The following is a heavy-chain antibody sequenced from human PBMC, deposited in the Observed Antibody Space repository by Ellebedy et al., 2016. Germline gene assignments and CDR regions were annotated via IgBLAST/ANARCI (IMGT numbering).Heavy chain of an antibody. V-gene: IGHV1-2*02. Sequence: ASVKVSXXASGYTFTGYYMHWVRQAPGQGLEWMGWINPNSGGTNYAQKFQGRVTMTRDTSISTAYMELSRLRSDDTAVYYCARDQSTVTTPWFDYWGQGTLVTVSS. CDR3: ARDQSTVTTPWFDY. CDR1: GYTFTGYY. CDR2: INPNSGGT. J-gene: IGHJ4*02. D-gene: IGHD4-17*01.